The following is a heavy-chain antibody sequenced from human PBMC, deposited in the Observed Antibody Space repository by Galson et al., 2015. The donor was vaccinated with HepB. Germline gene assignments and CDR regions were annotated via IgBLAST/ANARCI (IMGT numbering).Heavy chain of an antibody. CDR1: GYRFSTYW. CDR2: IDPSESYI. CDR3: ARQAAYNWFDP. Sequence: SGAEVKKAGESLRISCKGSGYRFSTYWISWVRQMPGQGLEWMGRIDPSESYIAYSPSFQGHVTLSVDKSISTAYLQWRSVRASDTAIYYCARQAAYNWFDPWGQGTLVTVAS. D-gene: IGHD6-13*01. V-gene: IGHV5-10-1*01. J-gene: IGHJ5*02.